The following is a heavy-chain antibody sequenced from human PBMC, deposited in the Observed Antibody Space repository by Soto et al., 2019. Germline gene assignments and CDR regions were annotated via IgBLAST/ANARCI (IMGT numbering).Heavy chain of an antibody. Sequence: EVKLIESGGGRVQPGNSLRLSCSVVGFTFDDYAMHWVRQVPGRGLEGVSGITWNRGRFAYAHSVKGRFTISRDNAKNYLYIQMPNLRLEATDLYYCVKDRGPSAVFRAYDFWGPGTLVAVSS. CDR3: VKDRGPSAVFRAYDF. CDR2: ITWNRGRF. D-gene: IGHD2-21*01. V-gene: IGHV3-9*01. J-gene: IGHJ4*02. CDR1: GFTFDDYA.